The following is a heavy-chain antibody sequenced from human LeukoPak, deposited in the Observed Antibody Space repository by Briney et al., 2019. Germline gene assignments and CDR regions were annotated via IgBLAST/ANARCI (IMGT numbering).Heavy chain of an antibody. CDR2: IKSKTDDETT. J-gene: IGHJ4*02. V-gene: IGHV3-15*01. Sequence: GGSLRLSCAASGFTFSNAWMSWGRQAPGKGREWGGHIKSKTDDETTDYAAAVKGRFTISRDDSKNTLYQQMNSRKTEDTAVYYCTTVAHWGQGTLVTVSS. CDR1: GFTFSNAW. CDR3: TTVAH.